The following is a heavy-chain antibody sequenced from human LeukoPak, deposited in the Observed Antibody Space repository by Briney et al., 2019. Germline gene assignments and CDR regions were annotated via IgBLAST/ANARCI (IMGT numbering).Heavy chain of an antibody. J-gene: IGHJ6*02. D-gene: IGHD2-2*02. CDR1: GYTFTSYD. V-gene: IGHV1-8*01. CDR3: ARVGRRIVVVPAAIEAYYYGMDV. Sequence: ASVKVSCKASGYTFTSYDINWVRQATGQGPEWMGWMNPNSGNTGYAQKFQGRVTMTRNTSIGTAYMELSSLRSEDTAVYYCARVGRRIVVVPAAIEAYYYGMDVWGQGTTVTVSS. CDR2: MNPNSGNT.